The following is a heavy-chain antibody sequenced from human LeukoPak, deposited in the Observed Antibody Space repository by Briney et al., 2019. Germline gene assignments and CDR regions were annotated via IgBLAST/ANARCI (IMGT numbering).Heavy chain of an antibody. CDR3: ARDRGIAEADSFDP. V-gene: IGHV1-18*01. D-gene: IGHD6-13*01. CDR1: GYTYTTDG. CDR2: IDTYSGKT. Sequence: ASVKVSCKASGYTYTTDGISWVRQAPRQGLEWMGWIDTYSGKTNYAQEFQGRVTMTSDTSTSTAYMELRSLRSDDTAVYYCARDRGIAEADSFDPWGQGTLVTVSS. J-gene: IGHJ5*02.